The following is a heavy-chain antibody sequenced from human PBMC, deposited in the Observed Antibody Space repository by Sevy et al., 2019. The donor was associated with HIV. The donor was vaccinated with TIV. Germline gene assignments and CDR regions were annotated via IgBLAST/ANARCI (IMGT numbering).Heavy chain of an antibody. D-gene: IGHD1-26*01. CDR3: ARVWGLGGMDV. CDR1: GGTFSTYA. V-gene: IGHV1-69*13. CDR2: IIPKSGTA. J-gene: IGHJ6*02. Sequence: ASVKVSCKASGGTFSTYAISWVRQAPGQGLEWMGVIIPKSGTANYAQKFQGRVTITADESTNTAYMELSGLRSEDTDVYFCARVWGLGGMDVWGQGTTVTVSS.